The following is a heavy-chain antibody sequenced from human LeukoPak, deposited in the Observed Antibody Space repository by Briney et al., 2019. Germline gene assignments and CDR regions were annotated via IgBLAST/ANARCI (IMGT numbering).Heavy chain of an antibody. CDR2: IYYSGST. V-gene: IGHV4-30-4*01. CDR1: GDSFSSGRYY. J-gene: IGHJ5*02. CDR3: ARLSGRIAAAGKGWFDP. Sequence: PSQTLSLTCTVPGDSFSSGRYYWSWIRQLPGKGLEWIGCIYYSGSTNYNPSLKSRVTISVDTSKNQFSLKLSSVTAADTAVYYCARLSGRIAAAGKGWFDPWGQGTLVTVSS. D-gene: IGHD6-13*01.